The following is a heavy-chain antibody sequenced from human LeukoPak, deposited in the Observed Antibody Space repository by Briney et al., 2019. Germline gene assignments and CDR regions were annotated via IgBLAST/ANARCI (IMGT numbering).Heavy chain of an antibody. Sequence: GGSLRLSCAASGLTFSRYWMSWVRQAPGKGLEWVSSISSSSDSIHYAGSVKGRFTISRDNADNSLYLQMKSLRVEDTAMYYCVRGGWRIIETGGDSWGQGTLVTVSS. CDR1: GLTFSRYW. CDR2: ISSSSDSI. J-gene: IGHJ4*02. CDR3: VRGGWRIIETGGDS. D-gene: IGHD2-15*01. V-gene: IGHV3-21*01.